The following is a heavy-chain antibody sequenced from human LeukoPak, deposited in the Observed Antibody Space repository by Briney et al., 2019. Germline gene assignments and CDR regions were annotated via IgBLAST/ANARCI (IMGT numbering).Heavy chain of an antibody. Sequence: GGSLRLSCAASGFTFSSYGMHWVRQAPGKGLEWVAVISYDGSNKYYADSVKGRFTISRDNSKNTLYLQMNSLRAEDTAVYYCAGFSVRYYYYGMDVWGQGTTVTVSS. CDR2: ISYDGSNK. V-gene: IGHV3-30*03. CDR3: AGFSVRYYYYGMDV. J-gene: IGHJ6*02. D-gene: IGHD3-10*01. CDR1: GFTFSSYG.